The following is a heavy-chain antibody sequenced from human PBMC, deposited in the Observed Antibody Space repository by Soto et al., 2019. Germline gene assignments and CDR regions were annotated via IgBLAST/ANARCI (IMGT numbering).Heavy chain of an antibody. CDR3: ARVRGSYGYRGYIDY. CDR1: GFTFDDYG. CDR2: INWNGGST. V-gene: IGHV3-20*04. Sequence: AASGFTFDDYGMSWVRQAPGKGLEWVSGINWNGGSTGYADSVKGRFTISRDNAKNSLYLQMNSLRAEDTALYYCARVRGSYGYRGYIDYWGQRTLVTVSS. D-gene: IGHD5-18*01. J-gene: IGHJ4*02.